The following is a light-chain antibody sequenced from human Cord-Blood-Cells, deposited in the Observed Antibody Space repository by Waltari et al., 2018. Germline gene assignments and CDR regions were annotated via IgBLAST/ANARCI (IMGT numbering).Light chain of an antibody. CDR3: QQFNNDPLT. J-gene: IGKJ4*01. Sequence: AIQLTQSPSSLSASVGDRVTITCRASQGISSALAWYQQKPGKATKPLIYAASSLESGFPSRFSGRGSGTDFTLTISSLQPEDFATYYCQQFNNDPLTFGGGTKVEIK. CDR2: AAS. CDR1: QGISSA. V-gene: IGKV1D-13*01.